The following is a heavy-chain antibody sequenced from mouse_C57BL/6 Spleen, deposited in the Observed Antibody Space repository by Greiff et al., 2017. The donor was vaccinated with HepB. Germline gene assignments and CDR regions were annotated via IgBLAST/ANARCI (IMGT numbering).Heavy chain of an antibody. CDR2: IYPGDGDT. V-gene: IGHV1-80*01. CDR1: GYAFSSYW. J-gene: IGHJ3*01. D-gene: IGHD3-2*02. CDR3: ARTETAQTTGFAY. Sequence: VKLVESGAELVKPGASVKISCKASGYAFSSYWMNWVKQRPGKGLEWIGQIYPGDGDTNYNGKFKGKATLTADKSSSTAYMQLSSLTSEDSAVYFCARTETAQTTGFAYWGQGTLVTVSA.